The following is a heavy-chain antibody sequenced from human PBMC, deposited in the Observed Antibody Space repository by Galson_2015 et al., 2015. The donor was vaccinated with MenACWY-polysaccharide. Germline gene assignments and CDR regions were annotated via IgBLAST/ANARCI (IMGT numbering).Heavy chain of an antibody. Sequence: SVKVSCKASGYTFTSYDINWVRQATGQGLEWMGWMNPNSSNTGYAQKSQGRVTMTRNTSISTAYMELSSLRSEDTAVYYCARVEKYSGSYYILHWGQGTLVTVSS. CDR3: ARVEKYSGSYYILH. D-gene: IGHD1-26*01. CDR2: MNPNSSNT. J-gene: IGHJ4*02. V-gene: IGHV1-8*01. CDR1: GYTFTSYD.